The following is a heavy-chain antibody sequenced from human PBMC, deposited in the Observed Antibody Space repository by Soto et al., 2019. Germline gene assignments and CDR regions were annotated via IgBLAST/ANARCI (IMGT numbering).Heavy chain of an antibody. D-gene: IGHD3-16*01. CDR1: GYTFTNYG. J-gene: IGHJ4*02. Sequence: ASVKVSCKASGYTFTNYGIHWVRQAPGQRLEWMGWINAGNGNTKYSQKFQGRVTITRDTSASTAYMELSSLRSEDTAAYYCARGLNVYYFDYWGQGTLVTVSS. CDR2: INAGNGNT. V-gene: IGHV1-3*01. CDR3: ARGLNVYYFDY.